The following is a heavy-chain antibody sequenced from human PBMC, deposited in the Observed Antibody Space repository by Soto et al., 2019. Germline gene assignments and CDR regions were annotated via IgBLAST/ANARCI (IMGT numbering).Heavy chain of an antibody. J-gene: IGHJ5*02. Sequence: GASVKVPCKASGGTFSSYAISWVRQAPGQGLEWMGWISAYNGNTNYAQKLQGRVTMTTDTSTSTAYMELRSLRSDDTAVYYCARGSIVASGDWFDPWGQGTLVTVSS. V-gene: IGHV1-18*01. CDR3: ARGSIVASGDWFDP. CDR2: ISAYNGNT. CDR1: GGTFSSYA. D-gene: IGHD2-15*01.